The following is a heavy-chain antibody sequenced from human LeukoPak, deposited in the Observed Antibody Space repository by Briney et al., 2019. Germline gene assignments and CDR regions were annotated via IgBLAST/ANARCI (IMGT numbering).Heavy chain of an antibody. CDR2: INSDGSST. V-gene: IGHV3-74*01. J-gene: IGHJ5*02. Sequence: QPGGSLRLSCAASGFTFSSYWMHWVRQAPGKGLVWVSRINSDGSSTTYADSVKGRFTISRANAKNSLYLQMNSLRAEDTALYYCARNTEYDSSGIAPWGQGALVTVSS. D-gene: IGHD3-22*01. CDR3: ARNTEYDSSGIAP. CDR1: GFTFSSYW.